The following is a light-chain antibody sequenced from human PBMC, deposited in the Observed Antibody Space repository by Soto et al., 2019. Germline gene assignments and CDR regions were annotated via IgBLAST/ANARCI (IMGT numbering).Light chain of an antibody. V-gene: IGKV3-20*01. J-gene: IGKJ2*01. CDR3: QQYGSSPPYT. CDR2: GSS. Sequence: EVVLTQSPGTLSLSPGERATLSCRASQSVSNNYFAWYQQKPGQAPRLLIFGSSDRATGIPDRFSGSGSGGDFTLTISRLEPEDFAVYYCQQYGSSPPYTFGQGTKLEIK. CDR1: QSVSNNY.